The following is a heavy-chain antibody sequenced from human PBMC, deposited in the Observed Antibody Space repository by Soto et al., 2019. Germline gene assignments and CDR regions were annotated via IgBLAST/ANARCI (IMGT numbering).Heavy chain of an antibody. CDR3: ARHRCGGSCYHDYYYYGMDV. D-gene: IGHD2-15*01. J-gene: IGHJ6*02. V-gene: IGHV4-39*01. Sequence: PSETLYLTCTVSGGSISSSSDYWGWIRQPPGKGLEWIGSIYYSGSTYYNPSLKSRVTISVDTSKNQFSLKLSSVTAADTAVYYCARHRCGGSCYHDYYYYGMDVWGQGTTVTVSS. CDR2: IYYSGST. CDR1: GGSISSSSDY.